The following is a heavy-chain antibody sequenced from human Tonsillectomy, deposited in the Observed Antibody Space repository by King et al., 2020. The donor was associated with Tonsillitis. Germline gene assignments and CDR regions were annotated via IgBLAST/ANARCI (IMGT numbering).Heavy chain of an antibody. Sequence: VQLVESGGGLVQPGGSLRLSCAASAFTFSDYWMSWVRQAPGKGLEWVANIKQDGSEKYYVDSVKGRFTISRVNAENSLYLQMNSLGGEDTAVYYCARIGLRHNWNLDLWGRGTLVTVSS. J-gene: IGHJ2*01. V-gene: IGHV3-7*03. CDR2: IKQDGSEK. CDR1: AFTFSDYW. CDR3: ARIGLRHNWNLDL. D-gene: IGHD5/OR15-5a*01.